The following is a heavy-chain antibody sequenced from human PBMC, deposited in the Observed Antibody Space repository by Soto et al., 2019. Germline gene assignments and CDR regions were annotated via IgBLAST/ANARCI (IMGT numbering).Heavy chain of an antibody. J-gene: IGHJ6*03. CDR3: ARESTKVDEILTSYPYYYMDV. V-gene: IGHV1-8*01. CDR2: MNPNSGNT. Sequence: GASVKVSCKASGYTFTSYDINWVRQATGQGLEWMGWMNPNSGNTGYAQKFQGRVTMTRNTSISTAYMELSSLRSEDTAVYYCARESTKVDEILTSYPYYYMDVWGKGTTVTVSS. D-gene: IGHD3-9*01. CDR1: GYTFTSYD.